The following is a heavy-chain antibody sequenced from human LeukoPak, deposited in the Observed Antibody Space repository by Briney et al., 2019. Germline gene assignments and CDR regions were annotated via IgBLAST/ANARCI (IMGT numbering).Heavy chain of an antibody. J-gene: IGHJ3*01. D-gene: IGHD5-24*01. CDR2: ISGGNYET. V-gene: IGHV5-51*01. CDR3: ARSPGDGYIDGVDDF. CDR1: GYSFPNYW. Sequence: GESLKISCKGSGYSFPNYWIGWVRQMPGKGLEWMGIISGGNYETTYSPSLQGQVSISADKSITTAYLQWSSLKASDTAMYYCARSPGDGYIDGVDDFWGQGTMVVVSS.